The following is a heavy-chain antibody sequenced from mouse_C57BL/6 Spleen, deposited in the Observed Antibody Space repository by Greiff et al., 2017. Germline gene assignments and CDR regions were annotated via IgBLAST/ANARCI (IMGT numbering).Heavy chain of an antibody. CDR1: GFTFSDYG. CDR2: ISSGSSTI. D-gene: IGHD2-5*01. Sequence: EVKLMESGGGLVKPGGSLKLSCAASGFTFSDYGMHWVRQAPEKGLEWVAYISSGSSTIYYADTVKGRFTISRDNAKNTLFLQMTSLRSEDTAMYYCARKEDSNYDWYFDVWGTGTTVTVAS. V-gene: IGHV5-17*01. CDR3: ARKEDSNYDWYFDV. J-gene: IGHJ1*03.